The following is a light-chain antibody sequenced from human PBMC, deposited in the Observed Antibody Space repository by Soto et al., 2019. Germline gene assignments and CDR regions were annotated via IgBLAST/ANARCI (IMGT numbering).Light chain of an antibody. J-gene: IGKJ1*01. Sequence: EIVLTQSPVTLSLSPGERATLSCRASQTFTTSSLAWYQQKPGLAPRLLIYGVSIRATGIPDRFSGSGSGTDFTLTISRLEPEDFAVYYCLQYGRSPKTFGQGTKVDIK. CDR3: LQYGRSPKT. CDR2: GVS. V-gene: IGKV3-20*01. CDR1: QTFTTSS.